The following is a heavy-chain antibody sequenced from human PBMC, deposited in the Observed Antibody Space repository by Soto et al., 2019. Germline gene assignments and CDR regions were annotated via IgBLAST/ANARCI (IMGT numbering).Heavy chain of an antibody. J-gene: IGHJ4*02. V-gene: IGHV5-10-1*01. D-gene: IGHD5-18*01. CDR2: IDPSDSQT. CDR3: ARQIYNADTGPNFQYYFDS. CDR1: GYSFAGYW. Sequence: GESLKISCKGSGYSFAGYWITWVRQKPGKGLEWMGRIDPSDSQTYYSPSFRGHVTISVTKSITTVFLQWSSLRASDTAMYYCARQIYNADTGPNFQYYFDSWGQGTPVTVSS.